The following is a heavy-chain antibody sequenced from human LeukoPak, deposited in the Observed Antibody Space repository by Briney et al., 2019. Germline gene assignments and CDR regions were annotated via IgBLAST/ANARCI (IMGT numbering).Heavy chain of an antibody. D-gene: IGHD5-12*01. CDR1: GGSISSYY. CDR2: IYYSGST. V-gene: IGHV4-59*01. J-gene: IGHJ4*02. Sequence: PSETLSLTCTVSGGSISSYYWSWIRQPPGKGLEWIGYIYYSGSTNYNPSLKSRVTISVDTSKNQFSLKLSSVTAADTAVYYCARGWGNGYDLGGGDYWGQGTLATVSS. CDR3: ARGWGNGYDLGGGDY.